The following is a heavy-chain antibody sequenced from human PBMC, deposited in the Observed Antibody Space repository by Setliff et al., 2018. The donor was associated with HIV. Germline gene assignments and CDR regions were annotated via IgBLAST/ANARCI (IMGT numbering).Heavy chain of an antibody. V-gene: IGHV3-23*01. Sequence: PGGSLRLSCEASGFTLRSYAMYWVRQAPRKGLEWVAGISGAGATTYYADSVKGRLTISRDNSKDTLYLQMNSLRAEDTAVYYCAKDGYSDYLNSYFDYWGQGTLVTVSS. CDR1: GFTLRSYA. D-gene: IGHD4-17*01. CDR2: ISGAGATT. J-gene: IGHJ4*02. CDR3: AKDGYSDYLNSYFDY.